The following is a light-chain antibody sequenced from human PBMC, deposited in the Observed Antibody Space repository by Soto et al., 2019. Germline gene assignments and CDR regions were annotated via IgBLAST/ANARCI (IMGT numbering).Light chain of an antibody. Sequence: EIVLTQSPGTLSLSPGERATLSCRASQSVTSSYVAWYQQQPGQAPRLLIYGASIRATGIPDRFSGSGSGTDFTLTISRLEPEDFAVYYCQQYGRSPLTFGGGTKVEIK. J-gene: IGKJ4*01. CDR2: GAS. CDR3: QQYGRSPLT. CDR1: QSVTSSY. V-gene: IGKV3-20*01.